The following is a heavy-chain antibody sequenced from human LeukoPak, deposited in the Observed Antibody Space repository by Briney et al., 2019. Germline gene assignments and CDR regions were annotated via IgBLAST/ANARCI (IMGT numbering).Heavy chain of an antibody. CDR1: GGSISSYY. Sequence: PSETLSLTCTVSGGSISSYYWSWIRQPPGKGLEWIGYIYYSGSTNYNPSLKSRVTISVDTSKNQFSLKLSSVTAADTAVYYCARVQSNGYNPSDDYWGQGTLVTVSS. CDR2: IYYSGST. CDR3: ARVQSNGYNPSDDY. D-gene: IGHD5-24*01. J-gene: IGHJ4*02. V-gene: IGHV4-59*01.